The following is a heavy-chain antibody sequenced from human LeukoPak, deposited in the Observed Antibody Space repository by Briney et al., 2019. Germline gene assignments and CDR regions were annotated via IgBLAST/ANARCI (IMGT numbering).Heavy chain of an antibody. Sequence: GGSLRLSCAASGSTFSSYAMTWVRQPPGKGLEWVSAISGSGGSKYYADSVKGRFTISRDNSKNTLYLQMNSLRAEDTAVYYCAKGGAAASYYYYMDVWGKGTTVTVSS. CDR2: ISGSGGSK. CDR1: GSTFSSYA. J-gene: IGHJ6*03. D-gene: IGHD6-13*01. V-gene: IGHV3-23*01. CDR3: AKGGAAASYYYYMDV.